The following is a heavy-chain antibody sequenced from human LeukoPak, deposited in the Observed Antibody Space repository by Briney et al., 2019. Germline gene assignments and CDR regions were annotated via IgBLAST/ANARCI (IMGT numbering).Heavy chain of an antibody. CDR1: GFTFSGHW. V-gene: IGHV3-7*01. CDR2: INQGGSDK. J-gene: IGHJ4*02. Sequence: GGSLRLSCAASGFTFSGHWMSWVRQAPGKGLEWVANINQGGSDKYFVDSVKGRFTISRDNANNLLYLQMNGLRGEDTAVYYCTRDRSRAEDDWGQGTLVTVSS. CDR3: TRDRSRAEDD. D-gene: IGHD1-14*01.